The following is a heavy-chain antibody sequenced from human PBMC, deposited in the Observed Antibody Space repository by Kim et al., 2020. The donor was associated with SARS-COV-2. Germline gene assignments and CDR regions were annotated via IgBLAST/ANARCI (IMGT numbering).Heavy chain of an antibody. J-gene: IGHJ6*02. CDR3: AKDQGTAYYDILTGYWNYGMDV. D-gene: IGHD3-9*01. V-gene: IGHV3-23*01. Sequence: GGSLRLSCAASGFTFSSYAMSWVRQAPGKGLEWVSAISGSGGSTYYADSVKGRFTISRDNSKNTLYLQMNSLRAEDTAVYYCAKDQGTAYYDILTGYWNYGMDVWGQGTTVTVSS. CDR2: ISGSGGST. CDR1: GFTFSSYA.